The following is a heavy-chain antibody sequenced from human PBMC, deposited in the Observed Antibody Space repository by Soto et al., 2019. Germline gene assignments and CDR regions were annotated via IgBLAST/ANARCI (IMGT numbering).Heavy chain of an antibody. Sequence: ASVKVSCKASGYTFTSYGISWVRQAPGQGLEWMGWISAYNGNTNYAQKLQGRVTMTTDTSTSTAYMELRSLRSDDTAVYYCARSHPDIVATIYFYYGMDVWGQGTTVTVSS. CDR3: ARSHPDIVATIYFYYGMDV. V-gene: IGHV1-18*01. D-gene: IGHD5-12*01. J-gene: IGHJ6*02. CDR2: ISAYNGNT. CDR1: GYTFTSYG.